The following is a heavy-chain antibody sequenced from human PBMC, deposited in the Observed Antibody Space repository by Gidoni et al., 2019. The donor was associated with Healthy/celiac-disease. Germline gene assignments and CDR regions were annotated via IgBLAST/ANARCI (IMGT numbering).Heavy chain of an antibody. D-gene: IGHD3-10*01. CDR2: ISSSSSYI. Sequence: EVQLVGSGGGLVKPGGSLRLSCPASGFTFSSYSMNWVRQAPGKGLEWVSAISSSSSYIYYADSVKGRFTISRDNAKNSLYLQMNSLRAEDTAVYYCARDPKSLFATDYWGQGTLVTVSS. CDR1: GFTFSSYS. CDR3: ARDPKSLFATDY. V-gene: IGHV3-21*01. J-gene: IGHJ4*02.